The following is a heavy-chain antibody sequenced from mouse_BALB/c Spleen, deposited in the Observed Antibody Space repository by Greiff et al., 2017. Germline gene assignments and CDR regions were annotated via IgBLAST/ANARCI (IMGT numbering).Heavy chain of an antibody. CDR3: ARSHGSSYPFAY. CDR2: INPSSGYT. Sequence: VQLQQSAAELARPGASVKMSCKASGYTFTSYTMHWVKQRPGQGLEWIGYINPSSGYTEYNQKFKDKTTLTADKSSSTAYMQLSSLTSEDSAVYYCARSHGSSYPFAYWGQGTLGTVSA. CDR1: GYTFTSYT. V-gene: IGHV1-4*02. D-gene: IGHD1-1*01. J-gene: IGHJ3*01.